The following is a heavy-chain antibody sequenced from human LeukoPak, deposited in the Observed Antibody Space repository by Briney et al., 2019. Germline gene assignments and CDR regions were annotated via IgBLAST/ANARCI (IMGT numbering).Heavy chain of an antibody. V-gene: IGHV3-7*01. CDR1: GFTFTTYW. CDR2: IKQDGSQK. CDR3: ARENWANDY. J-gene: IGHJ4*02. D-gene: IGHD7-27*01. Sequence: GGSLRLSCAASGFTFTTYWMTWVRQAPGKGLEWVANIKQDGSQKYYVDSVKGGFTISRDNAKNSLYLQMNSLKAEDTAVYYCARENWANDYWGQGTLVTVSS.